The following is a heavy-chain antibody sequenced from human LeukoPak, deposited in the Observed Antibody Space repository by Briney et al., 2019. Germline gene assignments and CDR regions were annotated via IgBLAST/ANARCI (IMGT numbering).Heavy chain of an antibody. J-gene: IGHJ4*02. V-gene: IGHV3-30*03. CDR3: ARGHRRDGYNLGFDY. CDR1: GFTFSSYG. CDR2: ISYDGSNK. Sequence: GGSLRLSCAASGFTFSSYGMHWVRQAPGKGLEWVAVISYDGSNKYYADSVKGRFTISRDNSKNTLYLQMNSLRVEDTAVYYCARGHRRDGYNLGFDYWGQGTLVTVSS. D-gene: IGHD5-24*01.